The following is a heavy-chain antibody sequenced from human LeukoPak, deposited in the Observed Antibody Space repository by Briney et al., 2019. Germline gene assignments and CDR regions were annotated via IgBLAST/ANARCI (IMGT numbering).Heavy chain of an antibody. Sequence: ASVKVSCKASGYTFTGYYMHWVRQAPGQGLEWMGWINPNSGGTSYAQKFQGRVTMTRDMSTSTVYMELSSLRSEDTAVYYCARDSEITMVRGVILSNYYYYYMDVWGKGTTVTVSS. CDR3: ARDSEITMVRGVILSNYYYYYMDV. J-gene: IGHJ6*03. CDR1: GYTFTGYY. D-gene: IGHD3-10*01. CDR2: INPNSGGT. V-gene: IGHV1-2*02.